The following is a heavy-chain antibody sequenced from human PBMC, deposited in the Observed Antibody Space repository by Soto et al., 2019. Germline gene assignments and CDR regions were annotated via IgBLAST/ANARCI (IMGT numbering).Heavy chain of an antibody. J-gene: IGHJ4*02. Sequence: QVQLVESGGGVVQPGRSLRLSCAASGFTFSSYGMHWVRHAPGEVLEWVAVIWYDGGNKYYADSVKGRFTISRDNYKNTLYLQMNSLRAEDTAVYYCARLYYYGSGTPDYWGQGTLVTVSS. CDR3: ARLYYYGSGTPDY. D-gene: IGHD3-10*01. V-gene: IGHV3-33*01. CDR2: IWYDGGNK. CDR1: GFTFSSYG.